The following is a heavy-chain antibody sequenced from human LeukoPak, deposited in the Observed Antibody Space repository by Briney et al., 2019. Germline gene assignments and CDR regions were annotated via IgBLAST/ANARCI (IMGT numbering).Heavy chain of an antibody. CDR2: IKSKTDGGTT. Sequence: KPGGSVRLSCAASGFTFSRAWVSWVRQAPGKGLEWVGRIKSKTDGGTTDYAAPVKGRFTISRDDSRNTLYLQMNSLKTEDTAVSYCTTDSRDGYNYGRHFDYWGQGTLVTVSS. D-gene: IGHD5-24*01. CDR3: TTDSRDGYNYGRHFDY. V-gene: IGHV3-15*01. CDR1: GFTFSRAW. J-gene: IGHJ4*02.